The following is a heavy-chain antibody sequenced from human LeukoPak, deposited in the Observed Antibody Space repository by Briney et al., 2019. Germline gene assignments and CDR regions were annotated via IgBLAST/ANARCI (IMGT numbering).Heavy chain of an antibody. CDR3: TTDGPPGHLYDFWSGYSASGY. CDR2: IKSKTDGGTT. Sequence: PGGSLRLSCAASGFTFSSYAMHWVRQAPGKGLEWVGRIKSKTDGGTTDYAAPVKGRFTISRDDSKNTLYLQMNSLKTEDTAVYYCTTDGPPGHLYDFWSGYSASGYWGQGTLVTVSS. J-gene: IGHJ4*02. D-gene: IGHD3-3*01. V-gene: IGHV3-15*01. CDR1: GFTFSSYA.